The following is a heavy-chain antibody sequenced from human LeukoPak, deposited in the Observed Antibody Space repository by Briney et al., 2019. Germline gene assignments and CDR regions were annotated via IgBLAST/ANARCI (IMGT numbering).Heavy chain of an antibody. J-gene: IGHJ3*02. CDR2: ISAYNGNT. D-gene: IGHD3-22*01. CDR3: ARDLPQYYYDSSGYYQHDAFDI. Sequence: ASVKVSCKASGYTFTSYGISWVRQAPGQGLEWMGWISAYNGNTNYAQKLQVRVTMTTDTSTSTAYMELRSLRSDDTAVYYCARDLPQYYYDSSGYYQHDAFDIWGQGTMVTVSS. V-gene: IGHV1-18*01. CDR1: GYTFTSYG.